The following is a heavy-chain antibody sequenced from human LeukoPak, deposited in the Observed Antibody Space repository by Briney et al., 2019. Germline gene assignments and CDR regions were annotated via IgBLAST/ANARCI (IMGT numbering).Heavy chain of an antibody. CDR1: GGSISSSSYY. J-gene: IGHJ3*02. Sequence: PSETLSLTCTVSGGSISSSSYYWGWIRQPPGKGLEWIGNIYYSGSTYYNPSLKSRVTISVDTSKNQFSLKLSSVTAADTAVYYCAREVGPWELRSADAFDIWGQGTMVTVSS. CDR2: IYYSGST. CDR3: AREVGPWELRSADAFDI. V-gene: IGHV4-39*07. D-gene: IGHD1-26*01.